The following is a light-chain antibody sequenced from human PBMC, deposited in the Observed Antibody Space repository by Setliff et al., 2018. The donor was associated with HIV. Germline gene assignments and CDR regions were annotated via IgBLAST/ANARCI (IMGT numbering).Light chain of an antibody. V-gene: IGLV1-44*01. CDR2: SDN. Sequence: QSVLTQPPSVSGTPGQRVTISCSGGIYNIGSHTVHWYQQLPGVAPKLLLYSDNRRYTGVPDRFSGSKDDTSASLAINGLQSEDEAEYYCAAWDVSLKVYVFGSGTKGTVL. CDR1: IYNIGSHT. CDR3: AAWDVSLKVYV. J-gene: IGLJ1*01.